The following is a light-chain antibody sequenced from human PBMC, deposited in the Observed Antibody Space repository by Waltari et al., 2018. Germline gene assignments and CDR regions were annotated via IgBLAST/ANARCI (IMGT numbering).Light chain of an antibody. V-gene: IGKV1-5*03. CDR3: LQYNGEPRT. CDR1: QNINTW. Sequence: DIQMTQSASPLSASVGDRVPITCRASQNINTWLAWHQQKPGKAPKLLIYKASSLESGVPSRFSGGGSGTEFTLTISSLQPDDFATYYCLQYNGEPRTFGQGTKVEVK. CDR2: KAS. J-gene: IGKJ1*01.